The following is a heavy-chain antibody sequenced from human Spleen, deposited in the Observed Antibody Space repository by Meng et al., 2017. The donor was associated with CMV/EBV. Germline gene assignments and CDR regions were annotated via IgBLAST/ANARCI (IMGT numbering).Heavy chain of an antibody. CDR1: GYTFTTYS. D-gene: IGHD1-26*01. V-gene: IGHV1-18*01. CDR3: ARDWIVVGAPGPFDY. J-gene: IGHJ4*02. CDR2: ISAYNGNT. Sequence: ASVKVSCKASGYTFTTYSITWVRQAPGQGLECMGWISAYNGNTNYAQKFQGRVTMTTDTSTSTAYMELRSLRSDDTAVYYCARDWIVVGAPGPFDYWGQGTLVTVSS.